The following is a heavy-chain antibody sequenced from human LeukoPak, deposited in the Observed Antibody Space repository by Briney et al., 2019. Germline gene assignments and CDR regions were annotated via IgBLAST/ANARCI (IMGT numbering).Heavy chain of an antibody. CDR1: GYSLTTYY. J-gene: IGHJ4*02. CDR3: ARGPYYDSWSGAGY. V-gene: IGHV1-18*04. CDR2: ISAYNGNT. D-gene: IGHD3-3*01. Sequence: GASVKVSCKASGYSLTTYYMHWVRQAPGQGLEWMGWISAYNGNTNYIQKLQGRVTMTTDTSTSTAYMELRSLRSDDTAVYYCARGPYYDSWSGAGYWGQGTLVTVSS.